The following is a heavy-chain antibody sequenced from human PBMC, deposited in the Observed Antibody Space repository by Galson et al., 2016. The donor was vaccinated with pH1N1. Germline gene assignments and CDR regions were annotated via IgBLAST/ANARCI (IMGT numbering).Heavy chain of an antibody. CDR1: GDSVSSIDAA. V-gene: IGHV6-1*01. J-gene: IGHJ3*02. D-gene: IGHD1-26*01. Sequence: CAISGDSVSSIDAAWNWIRQSPSGGLEWLGRTYYRSRWIYDYAGSVSGRITINPDTSKNQFSLQLSSVTPEDTAVYYCAREGVTESGRWENAFAIWAKGQWSPSL. CDR3: AREGVTESGRWENAFAI. CDR2: TYYRSRWIY.